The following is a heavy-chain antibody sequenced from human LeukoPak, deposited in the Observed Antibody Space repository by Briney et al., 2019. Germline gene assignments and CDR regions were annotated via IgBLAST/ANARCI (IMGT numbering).Heavy chain of an antibody. V-gene: IGHV3-7*03. CDR3: AKNHEHGRYAGFDF. D-gene: IGHD2-2*01. CDR2: IKQDGSEK. J-gene: IGHJ3*01. Sequence: GGSLRLSCAASGFTFSNYWMTWVRQAPGKGLEWVATIKQDGSEKYYVDSVKGRFSVSRDNSKNMVYLELNSLRAEDTAVYYCAKNHEHGRYAGFDFWAEGALVAVSS. CDR1: GFTFSNYW.